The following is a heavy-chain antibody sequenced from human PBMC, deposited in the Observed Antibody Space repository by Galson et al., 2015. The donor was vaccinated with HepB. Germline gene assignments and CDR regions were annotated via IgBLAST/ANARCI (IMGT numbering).Heavy chain of an antibody. CDR2: INAGNGNT. Sequence: SVKVSCKASGYTFTSYAMHWVRQAPGQRLEWMGWINAGNGNTKYSQKFQGRVTMTTDTSTSTAYMELRSLRSDDTAVYYCARVGGGYNPLVVGYYGMDVWGQGTTVTVSS. J-gene: IGHJ6*02. D-gene: IGHD5-24*01. CDR3: ARVGGGYNPLVVGYYGMDV. V-gene: IGHV1-3*01. CDR1: GYTFTSYA.